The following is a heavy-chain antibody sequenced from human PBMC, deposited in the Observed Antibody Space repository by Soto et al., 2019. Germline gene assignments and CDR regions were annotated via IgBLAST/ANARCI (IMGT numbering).Heavy chain of an antibody. J-gene: IGHJ6*02. CDR2: IWYDGSNK. CDR1: GFTFSSYG. CDR3: IRNSIALWLGELTFDYGMDV. V-gene: IGHV3-33*01. Sequence: PGLSLRLSCAASGFTFSSYGMHWVRQAPGKGLEWVAVIWYDGSNKYYADSVKGRFTISRDNSKNTLYLQMNSLRAEDTAVYYFIRNSIALWLGELTFDYGMDVWGQGTTVTVS. D-gene: IGHD3-10*01.